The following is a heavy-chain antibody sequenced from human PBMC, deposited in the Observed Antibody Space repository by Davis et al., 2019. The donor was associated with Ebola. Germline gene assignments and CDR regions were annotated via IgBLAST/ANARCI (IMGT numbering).Heavy chain of an antibody. CDR2: FTSYSGNT. Sequence: AASVKVSCKASGYTFTNYGFSWVRQAPGQGLEWMGWFTSYSGNTNYAEKLQGRVTMTTDTSTNTAYMELRSLKSDDTAVYYCARVGMSTVGSVIVTILDYWGQGTLVTVSS. CDR3: ARVGMSTVGSVIVTILDY. J-gene: IGHJ4*02. V-gene: IGHV1-18*01. CDR1: GYTFTNYG. D-gene: IGHD3-16*02.